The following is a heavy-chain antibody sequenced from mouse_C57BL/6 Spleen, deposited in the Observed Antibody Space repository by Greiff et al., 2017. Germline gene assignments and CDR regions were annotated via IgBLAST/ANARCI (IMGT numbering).Heavy chain of an antibody. CDR1: GFTFSGYG. Sequence: EVQVVESGGGLVKPGGSLQLSCAASGFTFSGYGMHWVRQAPEKGLEWVAYISSGSSTIYYADTVKGRFTISRDNAKNTLFLQMTSLRSEDTAMYYCARATTVVAPFDYWGQGTTLTVSS. CDR3: ARATTVVAPFDY. CDR2: ISSGSSTI. V-gene: IGHV5-17*01. J-gene: IGHJ2*01. D-gene: IGHD1-1*01.